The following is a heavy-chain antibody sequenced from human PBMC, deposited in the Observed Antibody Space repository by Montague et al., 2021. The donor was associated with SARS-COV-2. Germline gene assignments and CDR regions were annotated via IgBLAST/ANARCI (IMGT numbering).Heavy chain of an antibody. CDR1: GGFISSSNW. CDR3: ARMALASSSSDFDY. V-gene: IGHV4-4*02. D-gene: IGHD6-6*01. Sequence: SETLSLTCAVSGGFISSSNWWSWVRQPPGKGLEWIGEIYHSGSTNYNPSLKSRVTISVDKSKNQFSLKLSSVTAADTAVYYCARMALASSSSDFDYWGQGTLVTVSS. J-gene: IGHJ4*02. CDR2: IYHSGST.